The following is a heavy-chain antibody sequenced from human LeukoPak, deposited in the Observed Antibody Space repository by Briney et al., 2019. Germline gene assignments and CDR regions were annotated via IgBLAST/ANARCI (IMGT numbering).Heavy chain of an antibody. CDR3: ARAEGYCISTSCYVSDYYDDGMDV. V-gene: IGHV3-33*01. D-gene: IGHD2-2*01. J-gene: IGHJ6*02. CDR1: GFTFSSYG. Sequence: PGGSLRLSCAASGFTFSSYGMHWVRQAPGKGLEWVAVIWYDGSNKYYADSVKGRFTISRDNSKNTLYLQMNSLRAEDTAVYYCARAEGYCISTSCYVSDYYDDGMDVWGQGTTVNVSS. CDR2: IWYDGSNK.